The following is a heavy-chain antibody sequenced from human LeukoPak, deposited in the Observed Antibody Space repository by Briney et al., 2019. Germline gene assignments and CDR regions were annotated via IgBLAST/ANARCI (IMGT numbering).Heavy chain of an antibody. J-gene: IGHJ4*02. CDR2: IYSGGST. Sequence: GGSLRLSCAASGFTFSSYWMHWVRQAPGKGLEWVSVIYSGGSTYYADSVKGRFTISRDNSKNTLYLQMNNLRAEDTAVYYCTIFGVVFDYWGQGTLVTVSS. CDR3: TIFGVVFDY. CDR1: GFTFSSYW. D-gene: IGHD3-3*01. V-gene: IGHV3-53*01.